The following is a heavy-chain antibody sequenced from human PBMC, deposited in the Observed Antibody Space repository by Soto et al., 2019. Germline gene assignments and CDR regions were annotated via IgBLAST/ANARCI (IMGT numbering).Heavy chain of an antibody. CDR3: ARVAFGYNSGWYPSYFDY. V-gene: IGHV3-53*04. Sequence: GGSLRLSCAASGFIVSSTYMSWVRQAPGKGLEWVSIIYSGGNTYYADSVKGRFTISRHDSKNTLYLQMNSLRTEDTAVYFCARVAFGYNSGWYPSYFDYWGQGTLVTVSS. CDR1: GFIVSSTY. CDR2: IYSGGNT. J-gene: IGHJ4*02. D-gene: IGHD6-19*01.